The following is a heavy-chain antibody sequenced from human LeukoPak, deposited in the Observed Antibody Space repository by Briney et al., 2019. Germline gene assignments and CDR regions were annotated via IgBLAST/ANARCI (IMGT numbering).Heavy chain of an antibody. D-gene: IGHD6-6*01. J-gene: IGHJ4*02. CDR1: GFTFSSYA. V-gene: IGHV3-74*01. CDR2: ISPTGSTT. CDR3: ARGPNSNWSGLDF. Sequence: GGSLRLSCAASGFTFSSYAMHWARQLPGKGLVWVSRISPTGSTTSYADSVKGRFTVSRDNAKNTLYLQVNNLRAEDTAVYYCARGPNSNWSGLDFWGQGTLLTVSS.